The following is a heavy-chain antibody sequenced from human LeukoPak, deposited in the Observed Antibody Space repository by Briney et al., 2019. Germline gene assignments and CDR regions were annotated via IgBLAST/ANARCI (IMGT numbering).Heavy chain of an antibody. D-gene: IGHD3-22*01. J-gene: IGHJ5*02. CDR2: IYYSGST. CDR3: AREKDYDSSGYFWFDP. Sequence: SETLSLTCTVSGGSISSSSYHWGWIRQPPGKGLEWIGSIYYSGSTYYNPSLKSRVTISVDASKNQFSLKLSSVTAADTAVYYCAREKDYDSSGYFWFDPWGQGTLVTVSS. CDR1: GGSISSSSYH. V-gene: IGHV4-39*02.